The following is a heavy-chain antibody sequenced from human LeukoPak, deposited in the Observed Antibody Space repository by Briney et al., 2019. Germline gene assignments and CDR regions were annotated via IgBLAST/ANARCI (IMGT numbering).Heavy chain of an antibody. CDR2: INVGDGNT. J-gene: IGHJ4*02. V-gene: IGHV1-3*03. Sequence: GASVKVSCKASGYTFTTYGISWVRQAPGQRLEWMGWINVGDGNTKYSQEFQGRVTITRDTSASTAYMELSSLRSEDMAVYYCAVGDYYYDTRFDYWGQGTLVTVSS. CDR1: GYTFTTYG. CDR3: AVGDYYYDTRFDY. D-gene: IGHD3-22*01.